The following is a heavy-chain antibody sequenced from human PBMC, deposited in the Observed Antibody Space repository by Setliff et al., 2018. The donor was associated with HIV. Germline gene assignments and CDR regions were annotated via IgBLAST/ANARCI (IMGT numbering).Heavy chain of an antibody. CDR3: ARDSSFNMDV. V-gene: IGHV1-46*01. Sequence: ASVKVSCKASGFTFTRYYMHWVRQAPGQGLEWMGIINPSGDSTTYAQKFQGRVTMTRDTSTSTVYMELSSLRSEDTAVYYCARDSSFNMDVWGKGTTVTVSS. J-gene: IGHJ6*03. CDR2: INPSGDST. CDR1: GFTFTRYY.